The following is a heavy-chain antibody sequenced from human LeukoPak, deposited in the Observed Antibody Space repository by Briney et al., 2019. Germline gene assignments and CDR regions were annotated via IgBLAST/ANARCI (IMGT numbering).Heavy chain of an antibody. J-gene: IGHJ4*02. D-gene: IGHD3-22*01. V-gene: IGHV4-59*01. CDR2: IYYSGST. CDR3: ARENTYYYDSSGSDY. CDR1: GGSISSYY. Sequence: SETLSLTCTVSGGSISSYYWSWIRQPPGKGLEWIGYIYYSGSTNYNPSLKSRVTISVDTSKNQFSLKLSSVTAADTAVYYCARENTYYYDSSGSDYWGQGTLVTVSS.